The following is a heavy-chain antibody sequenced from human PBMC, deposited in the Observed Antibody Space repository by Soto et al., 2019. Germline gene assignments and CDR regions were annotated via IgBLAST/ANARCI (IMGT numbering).Heavy chain of an antibody. CDR1: GFTFSSYS. Sequence: PGGSLRLSCAASGFTFSSYSMNWVRQAPGKGLEWVSYISRSSSSMYYADSVRGRFTISRDNAYNSLYLQMNSLRDEDTAVYYCARADYDTSGYYFDYWGQGALGTVSS. CDR3: ARADYDTSGYYFDY. V-gene: IGHV3-48*02. CDR2: ISRSSSSM. D-gene: IGHD3-22*01. J-gene: IGHJ4*02.